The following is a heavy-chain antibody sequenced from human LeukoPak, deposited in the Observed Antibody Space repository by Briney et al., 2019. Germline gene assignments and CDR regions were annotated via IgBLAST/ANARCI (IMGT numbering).Heavy chain of an antibody. CDR1: GFNFSDHY. Sequence: GGSLRLSCAASGFNFSDHYMDWVRQAPGKGLEWVGRSRDKPNSYRTEYAASVKGRFTISRDDSKNSVYLQMNSLKTEDTAVYYCAGVIRGNWFDPWGQGTLVTVSS. CDR3: AGVIRGNWFDP. V-gene: IGHV3-72*01. CDR2: SRDKPNSYRT. J-gene: IGHJ5*02. D-gene: IGHD3-16*01.